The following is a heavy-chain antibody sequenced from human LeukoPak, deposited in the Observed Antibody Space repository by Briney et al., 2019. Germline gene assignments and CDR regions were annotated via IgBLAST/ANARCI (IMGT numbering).Heavy chain of an antibody. Sequence: GGSLRLSCAASGFTFSSYAMHWVRQAPGKGLEWVAVMSYDGSNKYYADSVKGRFTISRDNSKNTLYLQINSLRAEDTAVYYCARDESGIGYCSSTSCQRRGHYYYGMDVWGQGTTVTVSS. CDR1: GFTFSSYA. V-gene: IGHV3-30-3*01. J-gene: IGHJ6*02. CDR2: MSYDGSNK. D-gene: IGHD2-2*01. CDR3: ARDESGIGYCSSTSCQRRGHYYYGMDV.